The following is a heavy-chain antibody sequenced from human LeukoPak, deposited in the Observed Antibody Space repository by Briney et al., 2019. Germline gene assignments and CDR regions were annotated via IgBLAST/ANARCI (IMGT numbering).Heavy chain of an antibody. Sequence: ASVKVSCKASGDTFTGYYIHWVRQAPGQGLEWMGWINPNTGGTNYAQKFQGRVTMTRDTSISTANMELSRLRSDDTAVYFCATSIGDYYDSSALDYWGQGTLVTVSS. D-gene: IGHD3-22*01. CDR1: GDTFTGYY. CDR3: ATSIGDYYDSSALDY. CDR2: INPNTGGT. V-gene: IGHV1-2*02. J-gene: IGHJ4*02.